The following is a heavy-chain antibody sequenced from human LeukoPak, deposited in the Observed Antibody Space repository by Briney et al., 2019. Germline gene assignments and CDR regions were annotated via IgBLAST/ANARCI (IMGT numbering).Heavy chain of an antibody. CDR1: GFTFSSCE. J-gene: IGHJ4*02. CDR3: ASSRTERGYSFGYGY. V-gene: IGHV3-48*03. CDR2: ISSSGSTI. Sequence: PGGSLRLSCAASGFTFSSCEMNWVRQAPGKGLEWVSYISSSGSTIYYADSVKGRFTISRDNAKNSLYLQMISLRAEDTAFYYCASSRTERGYSFGYGYWGQGTLVTVSS. D-gene: IGHD5-18*01.